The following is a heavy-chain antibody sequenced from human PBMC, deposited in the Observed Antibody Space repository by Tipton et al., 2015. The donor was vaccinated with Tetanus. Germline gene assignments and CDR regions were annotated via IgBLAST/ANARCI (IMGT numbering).Heavy chain of an antibody. D-gene: IGHD2-21*02. CDR3: AKGSVGDTYLSRPAY. V-gene: IGHV3-30*18. CDR2: ISSDLSNK. J-gene: IGHJ4*02. Sequence: RSLRLSCAASGFTFSSYGIHWVRQAPGKGLEWVAVISSDLSNKYYADSVKGRFTISRDNSRNTVFLQMNSLRPEDTAIYYCAKGSVGDTYLSRPAYWGQGTLVTVSS. CDR1: GFTFSSYG.